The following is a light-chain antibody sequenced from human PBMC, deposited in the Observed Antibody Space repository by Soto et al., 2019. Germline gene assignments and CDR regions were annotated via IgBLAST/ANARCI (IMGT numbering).Light chain of an antibody. V-gene: IGKV3-20*01. CDR3: QQYSRSPLT. J-gene: IGKJ5*01. CDR1: QSFSSTY. CDR2: GAS. Sequence: EIALSQPPCTLSSPLVERATHYCRGSQSFSSTYLAWYQQKPGQAPRLLIYGASSRATGIPDRFSGGGSGTDFSLTISRLDPEDFTVYYCQQYSRSPLTFGQGTRLAIK.